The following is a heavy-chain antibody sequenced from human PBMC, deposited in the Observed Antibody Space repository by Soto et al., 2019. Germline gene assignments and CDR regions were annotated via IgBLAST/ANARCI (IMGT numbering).Heavy chain of an antibody. Sequence: GGSLRLSCAASGFTFSSYAMHWVRQAPGKGLEWVAVISYDGSNKYYANSVKGQFTISRDNSKNTLYLQMNSLKSEDTAVYYCARNPYDSSGRQGRFDPWGQGTLVTVSS. CDR3: ARNPYDSSGRQGRFDP. V-gene: IGHV3-30-3*01. CDR2: ISYDGSNK. D-gene: IGHD3-22*01. J-gene: IGHJ5*02. CDR1: GFTFSSYA.